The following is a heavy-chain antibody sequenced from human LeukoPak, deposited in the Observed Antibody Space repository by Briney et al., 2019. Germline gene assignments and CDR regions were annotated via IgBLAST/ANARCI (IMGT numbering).Heavy chain of an antibody. CDR3: AKEPGIAAAGTTPYYYYMDV. V-gene: IGHV1-8*01. CDR1: GYTFTSYE. CDR2: LNPNSGNT. Sequence: ASVTVSCKASGYTFTSYEINWVRQATGQGLEWMGRLNPNSGNTDYAQKFQGRVTMTRDTSISTAYMELSRLRSDDTAVYYCAKEPGIAAAGTTPYYYYMDVWGKGTTVTVSS. D-gene: IGHD6-13*01. J-gene: IGHJ6*03.